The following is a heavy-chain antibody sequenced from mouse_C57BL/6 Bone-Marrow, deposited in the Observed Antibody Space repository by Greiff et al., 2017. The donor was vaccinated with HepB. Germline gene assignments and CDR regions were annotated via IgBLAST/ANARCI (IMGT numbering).Heavy chain of an antibody. V-gene: IGHV1-80*01. Sequence: QVQLQQSGAELVKPGASVKISCKASGYAFSSYWMNWVKQRPGKGLEGIGQIYPGDGDTNYNGKFKGKATLTAEKSSSTAYMQLSSLTSEDSAVYFCARLRGSSYWYFDVWGTGTTVTVSS. CDR2: IYPGDGDT. CDR1: GYAFSSYW. D-gene: IGHD1-1*01. CDR3: ARLRGSSYWYFDV. J-gene: IGHJ1*03.